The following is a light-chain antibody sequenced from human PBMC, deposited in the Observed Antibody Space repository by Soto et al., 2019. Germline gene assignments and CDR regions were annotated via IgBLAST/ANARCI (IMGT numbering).Light chain of an antibody. CDR3: QRYNSNSRT. V-gene: IGKV1-5*01. CDR1: QNVDNW. CDR2: DAS. Sequence: DIPMTQSPSTLSASVGDRVTITCRASQNVDNWVAWYQQKPGKAPKFLIYDASNLESGVPSRFSGRGSGREFTLTISSLQPDDFATYYCQRYNSNSRTFGQGTRV. J-gene: IGKJ1*01.